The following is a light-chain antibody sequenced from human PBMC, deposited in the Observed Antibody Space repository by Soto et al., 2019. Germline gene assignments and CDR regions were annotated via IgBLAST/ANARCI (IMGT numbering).Light chain of an antibody. CDR3: QSYHNGNVV. V-gene: IGLV6-57*04. CDR2: EDN. CDR1: SGSIASNY. Sequence: NFMLPQPHSISESAGKTVTLSCTRRSGSIASNYGQWYQQRPRSALTTVIYEDNQSPSVVSDQFSGSIDSSSNFTSLTISALKNYDEADYYCQSYHNGNVVFVGGTKLTVL. J-gene: IGLJ2*01.